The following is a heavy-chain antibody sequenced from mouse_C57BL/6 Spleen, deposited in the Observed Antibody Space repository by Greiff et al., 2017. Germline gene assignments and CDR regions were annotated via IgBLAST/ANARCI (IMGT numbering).Heavy chain of an antibody. D-gene: IGHD1-1*01. CDR3: TRSGYGSSPLFDY. V-gene: IGHV1-15*01. CDR1: GYTFTDYE. J-gene: IGHJ2*01. CDR2: IDPETGGT. Sequence: QVQLQQSGAELVRPGASVTLSCKASGYTFTDYEMHWVKQTPVHGLEWIGAIDPETGGTAYNQKFKGKAILTADKSSSTAYMELRSLTSEDSAVYYCTRSGYGSSPLFDYWGKGTTLTVSS.